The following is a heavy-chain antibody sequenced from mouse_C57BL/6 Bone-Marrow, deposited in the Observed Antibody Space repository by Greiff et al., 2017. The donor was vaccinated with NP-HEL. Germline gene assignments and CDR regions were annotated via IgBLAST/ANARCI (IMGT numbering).Heavy chain of an antibody. CDR1: GYTFTDYN. Sequence: EVQLQQSGPELVKPGASVKMSCKASGYTFTDYNMPWVQPSHGKSLEWIGYINPNNGGTSYNQKCKGKATLTVNKSSSTAYMELRSLTSEDSAVYYCARGRLRRPWFAYWGQGTLVTVSA. CDR3: ARGRLRRPWFAY. CDR2: INPNNGGT. D-gene: IGHD2-4*01. V-gene: IGHV1-22*01. J-gene: IGHJ3*01.